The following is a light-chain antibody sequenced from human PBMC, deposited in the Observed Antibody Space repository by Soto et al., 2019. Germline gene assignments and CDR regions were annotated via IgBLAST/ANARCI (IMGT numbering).Light chain of an antibody. V-gene: IGKV1-39*01. Sequence: DIQMTPSPSSLSASVGDRATITCRASQSISSYLNWYQQKPGKAPKLLIYAASSLQSGVPSRFSGSGSGTDFTLTISSLQPEDFATYYCQQRYSTPPYTFGQGTKLEIK. CDR2: AAS. CDR3: QQRYSTPPYT. CDR1: QSISSY. J-gene: IGKJ2*01.